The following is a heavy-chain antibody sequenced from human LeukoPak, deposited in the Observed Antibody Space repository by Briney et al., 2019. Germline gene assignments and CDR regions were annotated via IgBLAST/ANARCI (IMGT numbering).Heavy chain of an antibody. CDR2: IEPRDAYT. D-gene: IGHD2-2*01. CDR3: ASHLFHSCRSASCYHHWIDP. Sequence: GGSLMIPGMCFGYSFTGYWISWVRQRPGTCLEWMGRIEPRDAYTTYSPSFQGHVTNSADKHVSTAYLQWSSLKAPDTASYCCASHLFHSCRSASCYHHWIDPWGQGTLVTVSS. CDR1: GYSFTGYW. V-gene: IGHV5-10-1*01. J-gene: IGHJ5*02.